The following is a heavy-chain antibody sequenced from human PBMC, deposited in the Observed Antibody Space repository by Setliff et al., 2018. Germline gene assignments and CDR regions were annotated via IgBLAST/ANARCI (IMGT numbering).Heavy chain of an antibody. Sequence: GSLRLSCAVSGFTIASYGMYWVRQAPGKGLEWVSIIYTPGDTYYADAVRGRFIASRDSSKSTMYLQMNSLRAEDTAVYYCAKDLQGYSSDYWGQGTQVTVSS. J-gene: IGHJ4*02. CDR1: GFTIASYG. CDR3: AKDLQGYSSDY. CDR2: IIYTPGDT. D-gene: IGHD1-26*01. V-gene: IGHV3-23*03.